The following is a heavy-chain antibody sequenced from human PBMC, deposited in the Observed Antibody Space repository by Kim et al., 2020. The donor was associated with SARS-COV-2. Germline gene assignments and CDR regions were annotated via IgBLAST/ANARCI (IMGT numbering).Heavy chain of an antibody. CDR2: I. J-gene: IGHJ4*02. V-gene: IGHV3-15*01. D-gene: IGHD3-10*01. Sequence: IDYVAPVTGRFTIARDDSKNTVYLQMNSLKSEDTGVYYCTTDHGSFRLNNWGQGTLVTVSS. CDR3: TTDHGSFRLNN.